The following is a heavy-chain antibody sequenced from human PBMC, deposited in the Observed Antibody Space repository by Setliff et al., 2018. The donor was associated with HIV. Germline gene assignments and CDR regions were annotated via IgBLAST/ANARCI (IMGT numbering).Heavy chain of an antibody. CDR1: RGTFSSYG. Sequence: SVKVSCKASRGTFSSYGFNWVRQAPGQGLEWMGGIIPILGIANYAQKFKGRVTITADKSTSTVYMELRSLRSEDTAVYYCARDLRWLRIRFSDAFDIWGQGTMVTVSS. V-gene: IGHV1-69*10. D-gene: IGHD5-12*01. J-gene: IGHJ3*02. CDR2: IIPILGIA. CDR3: ARDLRWLRIRFSDAFDI.